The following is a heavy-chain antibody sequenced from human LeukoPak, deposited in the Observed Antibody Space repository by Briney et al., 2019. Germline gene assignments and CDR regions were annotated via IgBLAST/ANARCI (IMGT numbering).Heavy chain of an antibody. CDR2: INHSGST. CDR1: GDSFSGNY. CDR3: ARGLKDDDSSGGHAFDI. Sequence: PSETLSLTCGAHGDSFSGNYWTWIRQPPGKGLEWIGEINHSGSTNYKSSLKSRVTISLDTSKNQFSLKLSSVTAADTAVYYCARGLKDDDSSGGHAFDIWGQGTMVTVSS. V-gene: IGHV4-34*01. J-gene: IGHJ3*02. D-gene: IGHD3-22*01.